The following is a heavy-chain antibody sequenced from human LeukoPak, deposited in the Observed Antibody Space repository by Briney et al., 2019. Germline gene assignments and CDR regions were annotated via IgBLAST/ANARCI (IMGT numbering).Heavy chain of an antibody. J-gene: IGHJ3*01. V-gene: IGHV1-3*03. CDR3: ARDGVTMVRGVKEV. D-gene: IGHD3-10*01. Sequence: ASVKVSCKASGYTFTSYAMHWVRQAPGQRLEWMGWINAGNGNTKYSQEFQGRVTITRDTSASTAYMELSSLRSEDMAVYYCARDGVTMVRGVKEVWGQGTMVTVSS. CDR1: GYTFTSYA. CDR2: INAGNGNT.